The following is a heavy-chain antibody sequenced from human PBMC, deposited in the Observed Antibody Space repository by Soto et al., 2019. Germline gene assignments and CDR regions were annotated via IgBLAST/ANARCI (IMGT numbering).Heavy chain of an antibody. CDR3: ASTEYCSGVSCQLSSMVYYYYGMDV. J-gene: IGHJ6*02. D-gene: IGHD2-15*01. V-gene: IGHV1-69*12. Sequence: QVQLVQSGAEVKKPGSSVKVSCKASGGTFSSYAISWVRQAPGQGLEWMGGIIPIFGTADYAQKFQGRVTITADESTSTAYMELSSLRSEDTAVYYCASTEYCSGVSCQLSSMVYYYYGMDVWGQGTTVTVSS. CDR2: IIPIFGTA. CDR1: GGTFSSYA.